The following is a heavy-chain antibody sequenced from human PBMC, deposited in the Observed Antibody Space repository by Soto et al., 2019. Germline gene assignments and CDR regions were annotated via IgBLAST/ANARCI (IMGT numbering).Heavy chain of an antibody. J-gene: IGHJ5*02. Sequence: QVQLQESSPGLVKPSQTLSLTCTVSGGSISSGDYYWSWIRQPPGKGLEWIGYIYHSGSTYYTPSLSSRVTISVDPSKNQFSLKLSSVTAADTAVYYCARERPDGAGLDPWGQGTLVTVSS. CDR2: IYHSGST. D-gene: IGHD6-6*01. V-gene: IGHV4-30-4*01. CDR1: GGSISSGDYY. CDR3: ARERPDGAGLDP.